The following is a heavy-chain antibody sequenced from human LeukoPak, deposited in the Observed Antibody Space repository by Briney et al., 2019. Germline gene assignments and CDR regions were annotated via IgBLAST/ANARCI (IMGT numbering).Heavy chain of an antibody. CDR2: SSGSGGRT. V-gene: IGHV3-23*01. J-gene: IGHJ5*02. CDR3: ARLGYQLLRDNWFDP. Sequence: GGSLRLSCAASGFTFSSYAMIWVRQAPGKGVEWVSASSGSGGRTYYADSVKGRFTISRDNSKNTLNLQMNSLRAEDTAVYYCARLGYQLLRDNWFDPWGQGTLVTVSS. CDR1: GFTFSSYA. D-gene: IGHD2-2*01.